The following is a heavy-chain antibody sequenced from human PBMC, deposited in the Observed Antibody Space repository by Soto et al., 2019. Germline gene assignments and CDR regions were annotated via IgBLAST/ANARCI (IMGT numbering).Heavy chain of an antibody. CDR2: ISYDGNRI. CDR1: GFTFSSYS. J-gene: IGHJ5*02. D-gene: IGHD2-21*02. V-gene: IGHV3-30-3*02. Sequence: QQKLVESGGGVVQRGESLRLSCAASGFTFSSYSMNWVRQSPGKGLEWVAVISYDGNRIYYADSVKGRFTISRDNAKNTMFLQMSGLRPEDTAVYYCARGLVVTAKVWFDLWGQGTQVTVSS. CDR3: ARGLVVTAKVWFDL.